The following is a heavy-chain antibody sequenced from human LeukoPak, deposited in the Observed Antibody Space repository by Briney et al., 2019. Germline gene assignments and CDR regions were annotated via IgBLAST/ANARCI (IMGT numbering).Heavy chain of an antibody. J-gene: IGHJ4*02. V-gene: IGHV1-18*01. Sequence: ASVKVSCKASGYTFTSYGISWVRQAPGQGLEWMGWISAYNGNTNYAQKLQGRVTMTTDTSTSTAYMELRSLRSDDTAVYYCARLPDDPSTVTTDLGYWGQGTLVTVSS. D-gene: IGHD4-17*01. CDR3: ARLPDDPSTVTTDLGY. CDR2: ISAYNGNT. CDR1: GYTFTSYG.